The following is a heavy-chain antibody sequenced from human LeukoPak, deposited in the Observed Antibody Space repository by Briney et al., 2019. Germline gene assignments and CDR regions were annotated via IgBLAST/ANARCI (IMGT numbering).Heavy chain of an antibody. CDR3: ARDPITIFGVVILPNNWFDP. V-gene: IGHV1-2*02. Sequence: ASVKVSCKASGCTFTGYYMHWVRQAPGQGLEWMGWINPNSGGTNYAQKFQGRVTITRDTSISTAYMELSRLRSDDTAVYYCARDPITIFGVVILPNNWFDPWGQGTLVTVSS. CDR2: INPNSGGT. J-gene: IGHJ5*02. D-gene: IGHD3-3*01. CDR1: GCTFTGYY.